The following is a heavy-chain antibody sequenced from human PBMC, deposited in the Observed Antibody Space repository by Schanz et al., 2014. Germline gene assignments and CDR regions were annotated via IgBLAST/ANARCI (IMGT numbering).Heavy chain of an antibody. CDR2: INAGTGNT. Sequence: SCNASGYTFPPFSIHWVRQAPGQRLEWMGWINAGTGNTEYSQKFQGRVTMTRDTLASTAYMEVSRLRYEDTAVYDCAREGSSTWYLFDYWGKGRVV. CDR3: AREGSSTWYLFDY. J-gene: IGHJ4*02. D-gene: IGHD6-13*01. V-gene: IGHV1-3*01. CDR1: GYTFPPFS.